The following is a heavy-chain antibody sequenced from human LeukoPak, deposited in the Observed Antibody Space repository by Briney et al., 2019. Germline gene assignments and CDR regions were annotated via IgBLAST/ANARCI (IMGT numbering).Heavy chain of an antibody. CDR3: ARSDGAYYFDY. V-gene: IGHV1-2*02. CDR1: GYTFTGYY. CDR2: INPNNDVT. D-gene: IGHD2-21*01. J-gene: IGHJ4*02. Sequence: ASVKVSCKASGYTFTGYYMHWVRQAPGQGLEWMGWINPNNDVTNYALKFQGRVTMTRDTSISTAYMELSGLRSDDTAVYYCARSDGAYYFDYWGQGPLVTVSS.